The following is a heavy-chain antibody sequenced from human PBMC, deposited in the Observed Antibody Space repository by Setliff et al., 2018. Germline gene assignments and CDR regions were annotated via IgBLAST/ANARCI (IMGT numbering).Heavy chain of an antibody. D-gene: IGHD2-8*01. V-gene: IGHV1-3*01. CDR1: GYSFTSYT. J-gene: IGHJ6*04. CDR2: ISPGNGNT. Sequence: ASVKVSCKASGYSFTSYTIHWARQAPGQGLEWMGWISPGNGNTAYSQKIQDRVTITRDTSASTAYMELSSLRSEDTAVYYCARIGFGYYSTSGAWYFDNWGKGTTVTVSS. CDR3: ARIGFGYYSTSGAWYFDN.